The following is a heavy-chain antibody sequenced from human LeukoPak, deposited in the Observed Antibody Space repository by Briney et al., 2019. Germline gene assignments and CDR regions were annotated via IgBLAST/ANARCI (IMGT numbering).Heavy chain of an antibody. Sequence: ASVKVSCKASGYTFTSYAMHWVRQAPGQRLEWMGWINAGNGNTKYSQKFQGRVTITRDTSASTAYMELSSLRSEDTAVYYCARGGVLTYGSGSYYNLGYWGQGTLVTVSS. CDR3: ARGGVLTYGSGSYYNLGY. J-gene: IGHJ4*02. CDR2: INAGNGNT. D-gene: IGHD3-10*01. CDR1: GYTFTSYA. V-gene: IGHV1-3*01.